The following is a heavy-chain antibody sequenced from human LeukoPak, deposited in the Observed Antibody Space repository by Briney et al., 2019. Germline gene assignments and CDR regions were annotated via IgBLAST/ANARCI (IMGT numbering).Heavy chain of an antibody. CDR1: GFTFSSYA. CDR3: AKDLGSGGYNDGCFDY. D-gene: IGHD2-15*01. Sequence: GGSLRLSCAASGFTFSSYAMSWVRQAPGKGLEWVSAISGSGGSTYSADSVKGRFTISRDNSKNTLYLQMNSLRAEDTAVYYCAKDLGSGGYNDGCFDYWGQGTLVTVSS. CDR2: ISGSGGST. V-gene: IGHV3-23*01. J-gene: IGHJ4*02.